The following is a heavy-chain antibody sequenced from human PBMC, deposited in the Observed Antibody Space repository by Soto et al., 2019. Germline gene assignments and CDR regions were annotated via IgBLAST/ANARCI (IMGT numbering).Heavy chain of an antibody. D-gene: IGHD2-15*01. CDR3: ARADGCSGGSCYPMGRAASYYFDY. V-gene: IGHV4-34*01. CDR2: INHSGST. CDR1: GGSFSGYY. Sequence: SETLSLTCAVYGGSFSGYYWSWIRQPPGKGLEWIGEINHSGSTNYNPSLKSRVTISVDTSKNQFSLKLGSVTAADTAGYYCARADGCSGGSCYPMGRAASYYFDYWGQGTLVTVSS. J-gene: IGHJ4*02.